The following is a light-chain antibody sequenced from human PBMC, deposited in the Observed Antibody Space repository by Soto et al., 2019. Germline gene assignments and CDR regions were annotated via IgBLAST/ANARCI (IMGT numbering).Light chain of an antibody. CDR3: QQYNGYSRT. Sequence: DIKMTQSPSTLSASVGDTVTITCRASQSISRWLAGYQQKPGRAPKILISDASILENGVPSRFSGTGSGTEFTLTISNLQPDDFATFYCQQYNGYSRTFGQGTKVDIK. V-gene: IGKV1-5*01. CDR2: DAS. J-gene: IGKJ1*01. CDR1: QSISRW.